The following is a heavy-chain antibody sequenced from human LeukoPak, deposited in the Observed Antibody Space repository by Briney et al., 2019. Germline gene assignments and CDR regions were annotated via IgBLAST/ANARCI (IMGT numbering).Heavy chain of an antibody. D-gene: IGHD3-10*01. Sequence: GRSLRLSCAASGFTFSSYGMHWVRQAPGKGLEWVAVISYDGSNKYYADSVKGRFTISRDNSKNTLYLQMNSLRAEDTAVYYCAKGLIYMVRGVIDAFDIWGQGTMVTVSS. J-gene: IGHJ3*02. V-gene: IGHV3-30*18. CDR1: GFTFSSYG. CDR3: AKGLIYMVRGVIDAFDI. CDR2: ISYDGSNK.